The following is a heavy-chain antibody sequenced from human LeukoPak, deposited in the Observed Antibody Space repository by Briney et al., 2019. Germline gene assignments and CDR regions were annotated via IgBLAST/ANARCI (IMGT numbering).Heavy chain of an antibody. Sequence: GESLKISCKGSGYSFTSYWIGWVRQMPGKGLEWTGIIYPGDSDTRYSPSFQGQVTISADKSISTAYLQWSSLKASDTAMYYCARQHYDILTGYYKGWFDPWGQGTLVTVSS. V-gene: IGHV5-51*01. CDR2: IYPGDSDT. CDR3: ARQHYDILTGYYKGWFDP. D-gene: IGHD3-9*01. J-gene: IGHJ5*02. CDR1: GYSFTSYW.